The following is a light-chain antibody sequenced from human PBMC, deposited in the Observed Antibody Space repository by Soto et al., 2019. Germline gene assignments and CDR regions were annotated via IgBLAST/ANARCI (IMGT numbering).Light chain of an antibody. CDR2: EVI. CDR3: SSYTTSTSWL. CDR1: SSDIGAYNY. Sequence: QSALTQPASVSGSPGQSITISCNGTSSDIGAYNYVSWYQQHPGKAPKLMIYEVINRPSGVSNRFTGSKSGDTASLTISGLQTEDEADYFCSSYTTSTSWLFGGGTKVTVL. V-gene: IGLV2-14*01. J-gene: IGLJ3*02.